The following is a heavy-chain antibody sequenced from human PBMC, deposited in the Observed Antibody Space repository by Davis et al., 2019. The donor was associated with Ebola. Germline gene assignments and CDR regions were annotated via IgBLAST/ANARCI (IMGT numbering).Heavy chain of an antibody. V-gene: IGHV3-23*01. J-gene: IGHJ4*02. CDR2: ISGSGGST. CDR3: ACYVFGRLGYCSGGSCGAGKNDY. D-gene: IGHD2-15*01. CDR1: GFTFSSYG. Sequence: GESLKISCAASGFTFSSYGMHWVRQAPGKGLEWVSAISGSGGSTYYADSVKGRFTISRDNSKNTLYLQMNSLRAEDTAVYYCACYVFGRLGYCSGGSCGAGKNDYWGQGTLVTVSS.